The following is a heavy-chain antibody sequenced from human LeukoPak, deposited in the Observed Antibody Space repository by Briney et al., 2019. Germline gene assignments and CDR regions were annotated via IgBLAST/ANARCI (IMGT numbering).Heavy chain of an antibody. Sequence: GGSLRLSCAASGFTFSSYEMNWVRQAPGKGVEWVAYISGSGHDINYSDSVKGRFTISRDNAKNSLYLQMSSLRVEDTAVYYCTRDPRHFDSCGQGTLVTASS. J-gene: IGHJ5*01. CDR3: TRDPRHFDS. CDR2: ISGSGHDI. V-gene: IGHV3-48*03. D-gene: IGHD6-6*01. CDR1: GFTFSSYE.